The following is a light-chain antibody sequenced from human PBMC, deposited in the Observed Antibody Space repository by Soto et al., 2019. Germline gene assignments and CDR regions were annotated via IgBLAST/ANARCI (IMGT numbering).Light chain of an antibody. CDR1: QRLSSGY. CDR3: QQYKRWPRT. CDR2: GAS. Sequence: EIVLTQSPGTLSLSPGETVTLSCRASQRLSSGYLAWYQQKFRQPPSLLIYGASTRATDMPGRFSGRGSGAEFTLTISSLQSEDFAVYYCQQYKRWPRTFGQGTKVDIK. J-gene: IGKJ1*01. V-gene: IGKV3-15*01.